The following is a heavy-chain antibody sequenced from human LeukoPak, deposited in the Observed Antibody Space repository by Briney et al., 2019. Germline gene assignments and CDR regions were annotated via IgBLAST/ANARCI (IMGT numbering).Heavy chain of an antibody. J-gene: IGHJ1*01. CDR3: AELVPLH. V-gene: IGHV3-30-3*01. Sequence: GGSLRLSCAASGFTFSSYAMHWVRQAPGKGLEWVAVISYDGSNKYYADSVKGRFTISRDNSKNTLYLQMNSLRAEDTAVYYCAELVPLHWGQGTLVTVSS. D-gene: IGHD6-13*01. CDR2: ISYDGSNK. CDR1: GFTFSSYA.